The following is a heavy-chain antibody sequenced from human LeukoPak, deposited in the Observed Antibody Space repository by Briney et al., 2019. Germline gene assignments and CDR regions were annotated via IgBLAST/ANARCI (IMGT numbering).Heavy chain of an antibody. CDR1: GGSISSYY. J-gene: IGHJ4*02. CDR3: ARVLTTYYYDSGGYYFHY. D-gene: IGHD3-22*01. CDR2: IYYSGST. Sequence: SETLSLTCTVSGGSISSYYWSWIRQPPGKGLEWIGYIYYSGSTNYNPSLKSRVTISVDTSKNQFSLRLSSVTAADTAVYYCARVLTTYYYDSGGYYFHYWGQGTLVTVSS. V-gene: IGHV4-59*01.